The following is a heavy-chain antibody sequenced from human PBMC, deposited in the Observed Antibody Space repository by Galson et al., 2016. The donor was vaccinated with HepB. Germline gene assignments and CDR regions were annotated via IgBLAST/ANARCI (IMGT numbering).Heavy chain of an antibody. J-gene: IGHJ4*02. Sequence: SLRLSCAVSGFTLSDYNMDWVRQAPGKGPEWVAYISSASNVVYYAESVKGRFTISRDNAKNSLYLQMNSLRDEDTGFDFCARDGDHGYDMDYGGQGTLVTVSS. CDR3: ARDGDHGYDMDY. V-gene: IGHV3-48*02. CDR2: ISSASNVV. CDR1: GFTLSDYN. D-gene: IGHD5-18*01.